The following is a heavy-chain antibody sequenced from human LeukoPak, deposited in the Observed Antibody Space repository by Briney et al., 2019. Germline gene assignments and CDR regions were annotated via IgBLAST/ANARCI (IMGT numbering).Heavy chain of an antibody. D-gene: IGHD6-19*01. CDR1: GYTFTSYA. J-gene: IGHJ3*02. Sequence: ASVTVSCTASGYTFTSYAMNWVRQAPGQGLEWMGWINTNTGNPTYAQGFTGRFVFSLDTSVSTAYLQISSLKAEDTAVYYCARDPAAVARYAFDIWGQGTMVTVSS. CDR2: INTNTGNP. CDR3: ARDPAAVARYAFDI. V-gene: IGHV7-4-1*02.